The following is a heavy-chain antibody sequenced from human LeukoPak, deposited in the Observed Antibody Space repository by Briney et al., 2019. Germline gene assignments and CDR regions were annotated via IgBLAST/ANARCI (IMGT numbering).Heavy chain of an antibody. J-gene: IGHJ3*02. D-gene: IGHD3-16*02. CDR1: GGSISSYY. V-gene: IGHV4-59*01. CDR3: AREEDDYVWGSYRSQGNASGI. CDR2: IYYSGST. Sequence: SETLSLTCTVSGGSISSYYWSWIRQPPGKGLEWIGYIYYSGSTNYNPSLKSRVTISVDTSKNQFSLKLSSVTAADTAVYYCAREEDDYVWGSYRSQGNASGIWGQGTMVTVSS.